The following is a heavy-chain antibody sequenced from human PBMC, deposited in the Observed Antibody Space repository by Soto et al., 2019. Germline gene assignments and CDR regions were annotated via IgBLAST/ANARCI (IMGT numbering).Heavy chain of an antibody. V-gene: IGHV4-59*01. CDR3: AREIRVVGVTGWFDP. D-gene: IGHD1-26*01. Sequence: PSETLSLTCAVSGGSIRDYYWSWTRQAPGKGLEWVADIEYSGRTNYNPSLKSRLTISIDTSNSQFSLKLRSVTAADTAVYYCAREIRVVGVTGWFDPWGQGTQVTVSS. J-gene: IGHJ5*02. CDR2: IEYSGRT. CDR1: GGSIRDYY.